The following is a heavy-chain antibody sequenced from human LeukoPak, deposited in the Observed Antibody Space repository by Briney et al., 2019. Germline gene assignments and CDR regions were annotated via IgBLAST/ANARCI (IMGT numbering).Heavy chain of an antibody. J-gene: IGHJ4*02. CDR2: INPSGGST. D-gene: IGHD2-15*01. Sequence: ASVKVSCKASGYTFTSYYMHWVRQAPGQGLEWMGIINPSGGSTSYAQKFKGRVTMTRDTSTSTVYMELSSLRSEDTAVYYCARGRVVVAAREKKHFDYWGQGTLVTVSS. V-gene: IGHV1-46*01. CDR3: ARGRVVVAAREKKHFDY. CDR1: GYTFTSYY.